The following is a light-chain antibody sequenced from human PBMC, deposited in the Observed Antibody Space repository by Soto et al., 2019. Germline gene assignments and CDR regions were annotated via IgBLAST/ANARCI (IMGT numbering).Light chain of an antibody. CDR3: QQYNDWPRT. CDR2: GASTRATGAS. CDR1: QSVSSN. J-gene: IGKJ1*01. Sequence: EIVLTQSPGTLSLSPGERATLSCRASQSVSSNLAWYQQKPGQAPRLLIYGASTRATGASTRATGIPDRFSGSASGTEFTLSISSLQSEDFAVYYCQQYNDWPRTFGQGTKVDIK. V-gene: IGKV3-15*01.